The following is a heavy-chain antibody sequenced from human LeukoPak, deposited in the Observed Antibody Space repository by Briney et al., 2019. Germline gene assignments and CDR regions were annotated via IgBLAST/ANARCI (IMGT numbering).Heavy chain of an antibody. CDR3: ARDGGWHRFDY. J-gene: IGHJ4*02. CDR2: INEDGSQK. V-gene: IGHV3-7*03. CDR1: GFTFRSPW. Sequence: GGSLRLSCVESGFTFRSPWMAWLRQTPEKGLEWVANINEDGSQKYYLGSVTGRFTISRDNAKNSLYLQMNSLSAEDTAMYYCARDGGWHRFDYWGQGTLVIVSS. D-gene: IGHD6-19*01.